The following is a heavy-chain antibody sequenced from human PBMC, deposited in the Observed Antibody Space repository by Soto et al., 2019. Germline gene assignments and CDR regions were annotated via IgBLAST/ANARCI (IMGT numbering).Heavy chain of an antibody. CDR2: ISGNGETT. J-gene: IGHJ4*02. CDR1: GFTFGGYA. D-gene: IGHD3-16*01. CDR3: AKCSSAYSFVDY. V-gene: IGHV3-23*01. Sequence: EVQLLDSGGGLVQPGGSLRLSCAASGFTFGGYAMTWVRQAPGKGLELVSAISGNGETTHYADSVKGRVTISRDNSKNTLFLQLNSLRAEDTAVYYCAKCSSAYSFVDYWGQGTLVTVSS.